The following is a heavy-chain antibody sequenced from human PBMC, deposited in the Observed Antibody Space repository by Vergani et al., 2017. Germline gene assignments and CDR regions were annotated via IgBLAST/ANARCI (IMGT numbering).Heavy chain of an antibody. D-gene: IGHD3-10*01. J-gene: IGHJ4*02. Sequence: VQLQQWGAGLLKPSETLSLTCAVYGGSFSGYYWSWIRQPPGKGLEWIGEINHSGSTNYNPSLKSRVTISVDTSKNQFSLKLSSVTAADTAVYYCARAMVRGVMSWGQGTLVTVSS. CDR1: GGSFSGYY. CDR2: INHSGST. V-gene: IGHV4-34*01. CDR3: ARAMVRGVMS.